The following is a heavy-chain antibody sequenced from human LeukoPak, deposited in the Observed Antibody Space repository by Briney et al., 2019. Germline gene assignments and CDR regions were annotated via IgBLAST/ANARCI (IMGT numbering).Heavy chain of an antibody. CDR3: ARDFFTYGDYGPHLGGMDV. CDR1: GGSISSGGYY. D-gene: IGHD4-17*01. CDR2: IYHSGST. V-gene: IGHV4-30-2*01. J-gene: IGHJ6*02. Sequence: SETLSLTCTVSGGSISSGGYYWSWIRQPPGKGLEWIGYIYHSGSTYYNPSLKSRVTISVDTSKNQFSLKLSSVTAADTAVYYCARDFFTYGDYGPHLGGMDVWGQGTTVTVSS.